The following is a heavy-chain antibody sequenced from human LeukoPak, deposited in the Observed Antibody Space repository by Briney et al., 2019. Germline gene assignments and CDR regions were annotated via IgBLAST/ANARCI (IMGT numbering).Heavy chain of an antibody. Sequence: GGSLRLSCAASGFTLSSYRMTWVRQAPGKGLEWVANIKQDGSKKNYVDSVKGRFTISRDNAKNSLYLQMNSLRDDDTAVYYCARDGFVWASGIDYGWFDCWGQGTLVTVSS. D-gene: IGHD4-17*01. J-gene: IGHJ4*02. V-gene: IGHV3-7*05. CDR3: ARDGFVWASGIDYGWFDC. CDR2: IKQDGSKK. CDR1: GFTLSSYR.